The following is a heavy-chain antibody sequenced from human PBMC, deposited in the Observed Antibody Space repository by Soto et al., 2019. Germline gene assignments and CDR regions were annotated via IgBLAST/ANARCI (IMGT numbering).Heavy chain of an antibody. D-gene: IGHD3-10*01. V-gene: IGHV3-30*18. CDR2: ISYDGSNK. CDR3: AKAWAGGVRGVVDYYYYGMDV. CDR1: GFTFSSYG. J-gene: IGHJ6*02. Sequence: TGGSLRLSCAASGFTFSSYGMHWVRQAPGKGLEWVAVISYDGSNKYYADSVKGRFTISRDNSKNTLYLQMNSLRAEDTAVYYCAKAWAGGVRGVVDYYYYGMDVWGQGTTVTVSS.